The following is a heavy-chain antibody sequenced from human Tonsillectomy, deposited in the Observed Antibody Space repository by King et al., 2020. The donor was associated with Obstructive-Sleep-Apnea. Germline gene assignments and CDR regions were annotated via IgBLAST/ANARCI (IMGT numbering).Heavy chain of an antibody. CDR1: GFTFSSYA. CDR2: ISYDGSNK. V-gene: IGHV3-30-3*01. Sequence: VQLVESGGGVVQPGRSLRLSCAASGFTFSSYAMHWVRQAPGKGLEWWAFISYDGSNKYYADSVKGRFTISGDNAKNTLYLQLNSLRAEDTAVYYCARDHDPYGGTSFDYWGQGTLVTVSS. J-gene: IGHJ4*02. CDR3: ARDHDPYGGTSFDY. D-gene: IGHD4/OR15-4a*01.